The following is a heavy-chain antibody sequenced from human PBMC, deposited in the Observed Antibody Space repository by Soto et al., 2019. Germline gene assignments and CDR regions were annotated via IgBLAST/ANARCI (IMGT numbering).Heavy chain of an antibody. CDR2: MNANSGDT. CDR1: GYTFTSYD. V-gene: IGHV1-8*01. CDR3: ARMDYSGSWSPKWFDP. Sequence: QVQLVQSGAEVKKPGASVKVSCKASGYTFTSYDINWVRQATGQGLEWMGWMNANSGDTGYAQKFKGRVIMTRDTSISTAYMELSSLRSEDTAVYYCARMDYSGSWSPKWFDPWGQGTLVTVSS. J-gene: IGHJ5*02. D-gene: IGHD3-10*01.